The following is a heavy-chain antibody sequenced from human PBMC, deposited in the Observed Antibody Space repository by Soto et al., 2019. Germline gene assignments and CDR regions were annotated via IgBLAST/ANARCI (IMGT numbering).Heavy chain of an antibody. D-gene: IGHD4-4*01. Sequence: QVQLVQSGAEVKKPGSSVKVSCKASGGTFSSYTISWVRQAPGQGLEWMGRIIPILGIANYAQKFQGRVTITADKSTSTAYMELSSLRSEDTAVYYCARDDSNYHSDIWGQGTMVTVSS. CDR2: IIPILGIA. CDR3: ARDDSNYHSDI. J-gene: IGHJ3*02. V-gene: IGHV1-69*08. CDR1: GGTFSSYT.